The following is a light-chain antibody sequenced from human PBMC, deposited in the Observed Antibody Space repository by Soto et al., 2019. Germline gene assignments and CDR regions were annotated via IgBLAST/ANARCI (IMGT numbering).Light chain of an antibody. J-gene: IGLJ2*01. V-gene: IGLV2-14*01. CDR3: RSYTSSSTVV. CDR2: DVS. Sequence: QSALTQPASVSGSPGQSITISCTGTSSDVGGYNYVSWYQQHPGKAPKLMLYDVSNRPSGGSNRFSGSKSGNTASLTISGLHAEDEADYYCRSYTSSSTVVFGGETKLTV. CDR1: SSDVGGYNY.